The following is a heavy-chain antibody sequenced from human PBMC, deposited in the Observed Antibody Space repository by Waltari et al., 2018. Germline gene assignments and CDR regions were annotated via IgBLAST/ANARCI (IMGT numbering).Heavy chain of an antibody. Sequence: QVTLKESGPALVKPTQTLTLTCTFSGFSLSTIGMRVSWIRQPPGKALEWLARIDWDDDKFYSTSLTTRLTISKDTSKNQVVLTMTNMDPVDTATYFCVHSSGTYYFDYWGQGTLVTVSS. J-gene: IGHJ4*02. CDR3: VHSSGTYYFDY. CDR2: IDWDDDK. CDR1: GFSLSTIGMR. D-gene: IGHD3-16*01. V-gene: IGHV2-70*04.